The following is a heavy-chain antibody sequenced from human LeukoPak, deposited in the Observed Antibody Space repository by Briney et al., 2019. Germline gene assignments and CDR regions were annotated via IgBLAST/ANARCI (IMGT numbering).Heavy chain of an antibody. CDR3: ARIAGAPNWFDP. CDR2: IYYSGST. Sequence: SETLSLTCTVSGGSISSYYWSWIRQPPGKGLEGIGYIYYSGSTNYNPSLKSRVTISVDTSKNQFSLKLNSVTAADTAVYYCARIAGAPNWFDPWGQGTLVTVSS. J-gene: IGHJ5*02. V-gene: IGHV4-59*01. D-gene: IGHD1-26*01. CDR1: GGSISSYY.